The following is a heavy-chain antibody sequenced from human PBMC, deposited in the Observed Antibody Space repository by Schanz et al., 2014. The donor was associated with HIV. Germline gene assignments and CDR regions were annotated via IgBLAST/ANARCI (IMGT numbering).Heavy chain of an antibody. Sequence: VQLVESGGGVVQPGRSLRLSCAASGFRFRSYWMSWVRQAPGKGLEWVANIKEDGIEKYYVDSVKGRFTISRDNSRNALYLHMNSLRADDTAIYYCVKAYSSGFSGAGSWGQGALVTVSS. D-gene: IGHD5-18*01. J-gene: IGHJ5*02. V-gene: IGHV3-7*03. CDR2: IKEDGIEK. CDR1: GFRFRSYW. CDR3: VKAYSSGFSGAGS.